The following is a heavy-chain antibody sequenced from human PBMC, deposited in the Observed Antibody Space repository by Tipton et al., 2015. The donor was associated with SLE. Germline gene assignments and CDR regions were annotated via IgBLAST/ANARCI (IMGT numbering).Heavy chain of an antibody. J-gene: IGHJ5*02. CDR1: GFTFSSYG. CDR2: IWYDGSNK. D-gene: IGHD6-6*01. Sequence: SGFTFSSYGMHWVRQAPGKGLEWVAVIWYDGSNKYYADSVKGRFTISRDNSKNTLYLQMNSLRAEDTAVYYCARDGGIAARPEYNWFDPWGQGTLVTVSS. V-gene: IGHV3-33*01. CDR3: ARDGGIAARPEYNWFDP.